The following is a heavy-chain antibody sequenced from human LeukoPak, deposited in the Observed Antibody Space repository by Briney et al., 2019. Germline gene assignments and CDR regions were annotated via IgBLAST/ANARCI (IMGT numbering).Heavy chain of an antibody. CDR3: ARGGYIVVVVAATGRGSWFDP. Sequence: SETLSLTCTVSGGSISSSSYYWGWIRQPPGKGLEWIGSIYYSGSTYYNPSLKSRVTISVHTSKNQFSLKLSSVTAADTAVYYCARGGYIVVVVAATGRGSWFDPWGQGTLVTVSS. D-gene: IGHD2-15*01. J-gene: IGHJ5*02. V-gene: IGHV4-39*07. CDR2: IYYSGST. CDR1: GGSISSSSYY.